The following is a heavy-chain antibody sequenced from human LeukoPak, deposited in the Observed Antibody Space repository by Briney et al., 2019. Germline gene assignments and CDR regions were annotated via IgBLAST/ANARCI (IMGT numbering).Heavy chain of an antibody. CDR3: ARVKGIAARRPVDY. V-gene: IGHV4-39*07. CDR2: INHSGST. CDR1: GGSISSSSYY. D-gene: IGHD6-6*01. Sequence: SETLSLTCTVSGGSISSSSYYWGWIRQPPGKGLEWIGEINHSGSTNYNPSLKSRVTISVDTSKNQFSLKLSSVTAADTAVYYCARVKGIAARRPVDYWGQGTLVTVSS. J-gene: IGHJ4*02.